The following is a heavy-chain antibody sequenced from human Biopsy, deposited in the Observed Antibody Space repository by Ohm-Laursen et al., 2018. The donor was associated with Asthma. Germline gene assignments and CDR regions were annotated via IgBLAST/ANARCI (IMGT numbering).Heavy chain of an antibody. Sequence: SQTLSLTCAVSGGSISSGGYSWSWISQTPGKGLEWIGYIYHSGSTYYTPSLKSRVTISVNRTKNQFSLKLSTVTAADTAVYYCARVKDGYNFDYWGQGTLVTVSS. CDR2: IYHSGST. D-gene: IGHD5-24*01. CDR1: GGSISSGGYS. CDR3: ARVKDGYNFDY. J-gene: IGHJ4*02. V-gene: IGHV4-30-2*01.